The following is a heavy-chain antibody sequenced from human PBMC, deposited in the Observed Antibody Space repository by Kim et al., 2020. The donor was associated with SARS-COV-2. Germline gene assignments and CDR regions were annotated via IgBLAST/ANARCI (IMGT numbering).Heavy chain of an antibody. CDR1: GGTFSSYA. CDR3: ARDREYYYDSSGYYDY. J-gene: IGHJ4*02. CDR2: IIPIFGTA. D-gene: IGHD3-22*01. V-gene: IGHV1-69*13. Sequence: SVKVSCKASGGTFSSYAISWVRQAPGQGLEWMGGIIPIFGTANYAQKFQGRVTITADESTSTAYMELSSLRSEDTAVYYCARDREYYYDSSGYYDYWGQGTLVTVSS.